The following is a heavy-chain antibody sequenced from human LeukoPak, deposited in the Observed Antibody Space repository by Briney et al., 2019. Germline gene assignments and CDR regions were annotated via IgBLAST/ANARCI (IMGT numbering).Heavy chain of an antibody. CDR2: INHSGST. CDR1: GGSFSGYY. J-gene: IGHJ2*01. CDR3: ARGLVAAAIFRSYWYFDL. Sequence: KPSETLSLTCAVYGGSFSGYYWSWIRQPPGKGLEWIGEINHSGSTNYNPSLKSRVTISVDTSKNQFSLKLSSVTAADTAVYYCARGLVAAAIFRSYWYFDLWGRGTLVTVSS. V-gene: IGHV4-34*01. D-gene: IGHD6-13*01.